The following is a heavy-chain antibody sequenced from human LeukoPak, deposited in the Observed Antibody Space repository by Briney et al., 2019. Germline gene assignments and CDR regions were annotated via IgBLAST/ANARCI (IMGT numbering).Heavy chain of an antibody. CDR1: GXSISSGGDS. Sequence: SETLSLTCAVSGXSISSGGDSWSWIRQPPGKGLEWIGYIYHSGSTYYNPSLKSRVTISVDRSKNQFSLKLSSVTAADTAVYYCARAPGKYRAAADIWGQGTMVTVSS. CDR2: IYHSGST. CDR3: ARAPGKYRAAADI. V-gene: IGHV4-30-2*01. D-gene: IGHD6-13*01. J-gene: IGHJ3*02.